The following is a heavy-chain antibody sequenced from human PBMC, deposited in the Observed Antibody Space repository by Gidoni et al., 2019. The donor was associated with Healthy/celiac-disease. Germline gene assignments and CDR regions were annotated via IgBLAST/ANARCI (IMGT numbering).Heavy chain of an antibody. CDR1: GFSLSTSGVG. Sequence: QITLKESGPTLVKPTQTLTLTCTFSGFSLSTSGVGVGWIRQPPGKALEWLALIYWDDDKRYSPSLKSRLTITKDTSKNQEVLTMTNMDPVDTATYYCAHTGWSSRTSRYYFDYWGQGTLVTVSS. CDR2: IYWDDDK. CDR3: AHTGWSSRTSRYYFDY. D-gene: IGHD1-1*01. V-gene: IGHV2-5*02. J-gene: IGHJ4*02.